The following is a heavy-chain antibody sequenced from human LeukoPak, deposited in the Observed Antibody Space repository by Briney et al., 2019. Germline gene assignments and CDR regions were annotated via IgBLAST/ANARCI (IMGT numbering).Heavy chain of an antibody. CDR3: ATLYSCYYMFGY. V-gene: IGHV4-39*01. CDR1: GGTISHNSYY. CDR2: IHYSGHT. D-gene: IGHD3-3*01. Sequence: SETLSLTCTVSGGTISHNSYYWAWIRQPPGKGLEWIGSIHYSGHTYYNPSLKSRVTISVDTSKNQFSLNLSSATATETAVYYCATLYSCYYMFGYWGQGTVVAVSS. J-gene: IGHJ4*02.